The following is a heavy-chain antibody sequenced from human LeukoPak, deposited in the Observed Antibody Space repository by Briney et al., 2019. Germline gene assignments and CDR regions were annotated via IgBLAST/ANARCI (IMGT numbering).Heavy chain of an antibody. D-gene: IGHD6-13*01. Sequence: SETLSLTCAVYGGSFSGYYWSWIRQPPGKGLEWIGEINHSGSTNYNPSLKSRVTISVDTSKNQFSLKLSSVTAADTAVYYCARRGSSPNWFDPWGQGTLVTVSS. J-gene: IGHJ5*02. V-gene: IGHV4-34*01. CDR3: ARRGSSPNWFDP. CDR1: GGSFSGYY. CDR2: INHSGST.